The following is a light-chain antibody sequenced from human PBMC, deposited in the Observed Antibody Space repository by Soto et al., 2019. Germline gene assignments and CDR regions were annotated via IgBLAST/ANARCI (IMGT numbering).Light chain of an antibody. CDR2: GAS. Sequence: TKSPAALSVSPGKRATLSCRASQSVSSKLAWYQQKLGQAPRLLIHGASTRATGIPDRFSGSGSGTDFTLTISRLEPEDFAVYYCQQYGSSPTTFGQGTKVDI. V-gene: IGKV3-20*01. CDR3: QQYGSSPTT. CDR1: QSVSSK. J-gene: IGKJ1*01.